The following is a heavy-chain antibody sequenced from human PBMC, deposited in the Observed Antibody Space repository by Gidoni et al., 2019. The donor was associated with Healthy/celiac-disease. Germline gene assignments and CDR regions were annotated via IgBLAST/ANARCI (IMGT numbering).Heavy chain of an antibody. D-gene: IGHD2-2*01. CDR2: INHSGST. Sequence: QVQLQQWGAGLLKPSETLSLTCAVYGGSFRGYYWSWIRQPPGKGLEWIGEINHSGSTNYNPSLKSRVTISVDTSKNQFSLKLSSVTAADTAVYYCARARGYCSSTSCYAYYYYGMDVWGQGTTVTVSS. V-gene: IGHV4-34*01. J-gene: IGHJ6*02. CDR1: GGSFRGYY. CDR3: ARARGYCSSTSCYAYYYYGMDV.